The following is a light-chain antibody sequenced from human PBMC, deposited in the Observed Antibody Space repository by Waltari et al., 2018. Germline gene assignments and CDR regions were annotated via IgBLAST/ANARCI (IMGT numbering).Light chain of an antibody. CDR2: WAS. CDR3: QHYDELPLT. J-gene: IGKJ4*01. Sequence: DIVMTQSPDSLAVSLGERATINCKSSRSVLYSTNNKNYLAWYQQKPGQPPRLLIYWASTRESGVPDRFSGSGSGTDFTLTISSLQAEDVAVYCCQHYDELPLTFGGGTKVEIK. V-gene: IGKV4-1*01. CDR1: RSVLYSTNNKNY.